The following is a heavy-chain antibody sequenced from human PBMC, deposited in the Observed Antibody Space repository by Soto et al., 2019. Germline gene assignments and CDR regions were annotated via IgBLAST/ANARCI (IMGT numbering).Heavy chain of an antibody. D-gene: IGHD3-16*01. Sequence: PGESLKISCKGSGYSFTTYCIGWVRQRPGKGLEWMGIIYPGDSDIRYSPSFQGQVTISADNSISTAYLQWSGLKASDTAMYYCARHLGRNDPFDIWGQGTMVTVSS. CDR3: ARHLGRNDPFDI. J-gene: IGHJ3*02. V-gene: IGHV5-51*01. CDR2: IYPGDSDI. CDR1: GYSFTTYC.